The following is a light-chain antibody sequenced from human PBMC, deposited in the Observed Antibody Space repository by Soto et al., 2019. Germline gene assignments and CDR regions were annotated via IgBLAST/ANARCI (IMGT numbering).Light chain of an antibody. J-gene: IGKJ2*01. Sequence: EIMLTQSPGTLSLSPGERATLSCRASQSVNNNYLAWYQQKPGQAPRLLIYGASSMATGIPDRFSGSGSGTDFTLTISSLEPEDFAVYYCQQYGSSQYTFGQGTKLEIK. CDR1: QSVNNNY. CDR2: GAS. CDR3: QQYGSSQYT. V-gene: IGKV3-20*01.